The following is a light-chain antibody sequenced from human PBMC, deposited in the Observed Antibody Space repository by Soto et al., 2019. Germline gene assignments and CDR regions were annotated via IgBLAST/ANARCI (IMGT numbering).Light chain of an antibody. Sequence: EIVLTQSPGTLSLSPGERATLSCRASQSVSSSYLAWYQQKPGQAPRLLIYGASSRATGIPDRFSGSWSGTDFTLTINRLEPEDFAVYYCQQYGILLWTFGQGTKVEIK. CDR1: QSVSSSY. J-gene: IGKJ1*01. CDR2: GAS. CDR3: QQYGILLWT. V-gene: IGKV3-20*01.